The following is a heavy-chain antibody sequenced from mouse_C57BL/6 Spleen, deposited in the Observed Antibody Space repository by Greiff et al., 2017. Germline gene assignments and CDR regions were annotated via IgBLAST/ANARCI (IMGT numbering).Heavy chain of an antibody. CDR3: EDGGYNEAWFAY. V-gene: IGHV1-55*01. CDR2: IYPGSGST. D-gene: IGHD2-13*01. CDR1: GYTFTSYW. J-gene: IGHJ3*01. Sequence: VQLQQSGAELVKPGASVKMSCKASGYTFTSYWITWVKQRPGQGLEWIGDIYPGSGSTNYNEKFKSKATLTEDTSSSTASMQLSSLTSEDSAVYYWEDGGYNEAWFAYWGQGTLVTVSA.